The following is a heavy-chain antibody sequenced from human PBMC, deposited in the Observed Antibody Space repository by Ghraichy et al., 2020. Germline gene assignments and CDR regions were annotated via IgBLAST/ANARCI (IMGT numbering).Heavy chain of an antibody. D-gene: IGHD3-3*01. CDR1: GYSFTTSW. V-gene: IGHV5-51*01. Sequence: GESLNISCQGSGYSFTTSWIGWVRQMPGKGLEWMGIIYPGDSDTKYSPSFEGQVTISADKSINTVYLQWNNLKASDTAMYFCARRGGNYDFWSTYYTGAFDIWGQGTMVIVSA. CDR3: ARRGGNYDFWSTYYTGAFDI. CDR2: IYPGDSDT. J-gene: IGHJ3*02.